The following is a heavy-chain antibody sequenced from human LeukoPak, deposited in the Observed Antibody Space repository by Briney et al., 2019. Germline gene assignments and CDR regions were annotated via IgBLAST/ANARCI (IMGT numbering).Heavy chain of an antibody. CDR3: VRGPYGSGISNWFDP. V-gene: IGHV4-39*07. D-gene: IGHD3-10*01. J-gene: IGHJ5*02. CDR1: GGSISSSNYY. Sequence: PSETLSLTCTVSGGSISSSNYYWAWIRQPPGKGLEWIGNIHYSGSTYYNASLNSRITMSIDTSKNRFSLRLTSVSAADTAVYYCVRGPYGSGISNWFDPWGQGTQVIVSS. CDR2: IHYSGST.